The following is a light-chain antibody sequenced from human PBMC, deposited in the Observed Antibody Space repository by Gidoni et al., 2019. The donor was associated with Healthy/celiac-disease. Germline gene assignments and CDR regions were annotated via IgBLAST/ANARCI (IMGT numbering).Light chain of an antibody. CDR3: QQYGSSTWT. CDR1: QSVSSSY. CDR2: GAS. J-gene: IGKJ1*01. Sequence: EIVLTQSPGTLSLSPGESATLSCRASQSVSSSYLAWYQQKPGQAPRLLSYGASSRATGIQDRFSGSGSGTDFTLTISRLEPEDFAVYYCQQYGSSTWTFGQGTKVEIK. V-gene: IGKV3-20*01.